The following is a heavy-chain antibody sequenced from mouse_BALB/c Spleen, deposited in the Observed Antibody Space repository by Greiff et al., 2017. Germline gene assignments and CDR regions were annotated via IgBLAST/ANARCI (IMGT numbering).Heavy chain of an antibody. D-gene: IGHD2-12*01. CDR2: VNPNNGGT. CDR1: GYTFTDYY. J-gene: IGHJ4*01. Sequence: EVQLVESGPELVKPGASVKISCKASGYTFTDYYMNWVKQSHGKSLEWIGLVNPNNGGTSYNQKFKGKATLTVDKSSSTAYMELRSLTSEDSAVYYCARFYYRHYYAMDYWGQGTSVTVSS. V-gene: IGHV1-26*01. CDR3: ARFYYRHYYAMDY.